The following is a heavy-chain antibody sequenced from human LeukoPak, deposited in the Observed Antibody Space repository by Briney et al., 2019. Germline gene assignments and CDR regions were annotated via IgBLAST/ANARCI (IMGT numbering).Heavy chain of an antibody. J-gene: IGHJ4*02. CDR1: GYTFTGYY. CDR3: ARDRIDYYDSSGYLGLFDY. D-gene: IGHD3-22*01. Sequence: ASVKVSCKASGYTFTGYYMHWVRQAPGQGLEWMGWINPNSGGTNYAQKFQGRVTMTRDTSISTAYMELSRLRSDDTAVYYCARDRIDYYDSSGYLGLFDYWGRGTLVTVSS. CDR2: INPNSGGT. V-gene: IGHV1-2*02.